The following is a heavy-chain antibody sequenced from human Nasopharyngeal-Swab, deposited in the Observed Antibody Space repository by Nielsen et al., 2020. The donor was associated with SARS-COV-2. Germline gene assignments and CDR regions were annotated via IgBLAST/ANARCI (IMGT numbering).Heavy chain of an antibody. J-gene: IGHJ4*02. V-gene: IGHV4-34*01. CDR3: ARGPGSGSFYFDY. CDR2: MNHSGST. D-gene: IGHD3-22*01. Sequence: RQAPGKGLEWIGEMNHSGSTNYNPSLKSRVTISVDTSKNQFSLKLRSVTAADTAVYYCARGPGSGSFYFDYWGQGTLVTVSS.